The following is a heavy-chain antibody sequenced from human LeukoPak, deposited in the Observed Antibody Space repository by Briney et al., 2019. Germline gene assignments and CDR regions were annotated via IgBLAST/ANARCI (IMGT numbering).Heavy chain of an antibody. D-gene: IGHD3-22*01. J-gene: IGHJ5*02. CDR2: ISVYNGNT. CDR3: ARDINGYYYDSHGYYPTDL. CDR1: GYIFTSYG. V-gene: IGHV1-18*01. Sequence: ASVKVSCKASGYIFTSYGISWVRQAPGQGLEWMGWISVYNGNTNYPQRLQGRVTMTPDTSTTTAYMELRSLRSDGTAVYYCARDINGYYYDSHGYYPTDLWGQGTLVTVSS.